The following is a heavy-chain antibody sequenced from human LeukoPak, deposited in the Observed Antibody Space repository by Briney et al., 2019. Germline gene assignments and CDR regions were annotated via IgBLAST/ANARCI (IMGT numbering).Heavy chain of an antibody. V-gene: IGHV3-21*01. D-gene: IGHD2-8*01. CDR3: AREVLMKGMDV. CDR2: ISSSSSYK. CDR1: GFTFSSYS. J-gene: IGHJ6*02. Sequence: GGSLRLSCAASGFTFSSYSMNWVRQAPGKGLEWVSSISSSSSYKYYADSVKGRFTISRDNAKNSLYLQMNSLRAEDTAVYYCAREVLMKGMDVWGQGTTVTVSS.